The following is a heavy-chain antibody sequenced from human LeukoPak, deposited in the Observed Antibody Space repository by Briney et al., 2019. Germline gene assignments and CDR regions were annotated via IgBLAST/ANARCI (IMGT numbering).Heavy chain of an antibody. CDR1: GYTFTGYY. V-gene: IGHV1-2*02. D-gene: IGHD3-10*01. Sequence: GASVKVSCKASGYTFTGYYMHWVRQAPGQGLEWMGWINPNSGGTNYAQKFQGRVTMTRGTSISTAYMELSRLRSDDTAVYYCARDAAGRGVIITFAWFDPWGQGTLVTVSS. J-gene: IGHJ5*02. CDR2: INPNSGGT. CDR3: ARDAAGRGVIITFAWFDP.